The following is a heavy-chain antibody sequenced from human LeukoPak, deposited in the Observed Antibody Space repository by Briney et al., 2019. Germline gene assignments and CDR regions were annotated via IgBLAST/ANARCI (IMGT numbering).Heavy chain of an antibody. CDR3: ARDHEGFDY. CDR2: IYPRDGST. V-gene: IGHV1-46*01. Sequence: GASVKVSCKASGYTFTSNYIHWVRQAPGQGLEWMGMIYPRDGSTSYAQKFQGRVTVTRDTSTSTVHMELSGLRSEDTAVYYCARDHEGFDYWGQGTLVTVSS. J-gene: IGHJ4*02. CDR1: GYTFTSNY.